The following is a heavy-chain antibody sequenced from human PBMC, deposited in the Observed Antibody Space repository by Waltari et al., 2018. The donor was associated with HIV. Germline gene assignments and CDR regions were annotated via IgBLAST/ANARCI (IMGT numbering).Heavy chain of an antibody. D-gene: IGHD6-6*01. V-gene: IGHV3-21*01. CDR1: GFTFSSYS. Sequence: EVQLVESGGGLVKPGGSLRLSCAAYGFTFSSYSMNRVRPAPGKGLEWVSSISSSSSYIYYADSVKGRFTISRDNAKNSLYLQMNSLRAEDTAVYYCARDSSQLYSSSPGYWGQGTLVTVSS. CDR3: ARDSSQLYSSSPGY. J-gene: IGHJ4*02. CDR2: ISSSSSYI.